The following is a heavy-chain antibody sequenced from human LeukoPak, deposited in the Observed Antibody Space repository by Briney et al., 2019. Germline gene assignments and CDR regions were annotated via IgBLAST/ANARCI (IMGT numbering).Heavy chain of an antibody. CDR2: ISAYNGNT. J-gene: IGHJ4*02. D-gene: IGHD3-16*02. CDR1: GYTFTSYG. CDR3: ARDGVWGSYRHVTDY. Sequence: ASVKVSCKASGYTFTSYGISWVRQAPGRGLEWMGWISAYNGNTNYAQKLQGRVTMTTDTSTSTAYMELRSLRSDDTAVYYCARDGVWGSYRHVTDYWGQGTLVTVSS. V-gene: IGHV1-18*01.